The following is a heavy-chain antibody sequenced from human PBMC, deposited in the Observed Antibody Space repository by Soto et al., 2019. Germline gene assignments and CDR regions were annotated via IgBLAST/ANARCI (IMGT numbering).Heavy chain of an antibody. CDR3: ARRGYDSSGYYYESLDY. J-gene: IGHJ4*02. V-gene: IGHV1-69*01. D-gene: IGHD3-22*01. Sequence: QVQLVQSGAEVKKPGSSVKVSCKASGGTFSSYAISWVRQAPGQGLEWMGGIIPIFGTANYAQKFQGRVTITADESTSTDYMELSSLRSEDTAVYYCARRGYDSSGYYYESLDYWGQGTLVTVSS. CDR1: GGTFSSYA. CDR2: IIPIFGTA.